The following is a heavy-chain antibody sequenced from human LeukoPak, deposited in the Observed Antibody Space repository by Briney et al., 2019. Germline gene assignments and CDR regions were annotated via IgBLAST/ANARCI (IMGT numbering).Heavy chain of an antibody. J-gene: IGHJ4*02. CDR1: GESFSGYY. V-gene: IGHV4-34*01. D-gene: IGHD3-22*01. CDR3: AGYRYCYDSSGIFDY. CDR2: INHSVST. Sequence: PSETLSLTCAVYGESFSGYYWSWVRQPPGKGLEWIGEINHSVSTNYNPSLKSRVTISSDTSKNQFALKLSSVTDEGTGVYCCAGYRYCYDSSGIFDYWGQGTLVTVSS.